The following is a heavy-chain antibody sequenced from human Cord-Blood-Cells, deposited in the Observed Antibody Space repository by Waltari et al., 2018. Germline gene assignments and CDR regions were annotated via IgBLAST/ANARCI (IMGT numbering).Heavy chain of an antibody. CDR2: MSGSGGST. CDR1: GFTFSSYA. J-gene: IGHJ4*02. CDR3: AKAVLWFGGLDY. D-gene: IGHD3-10*01. V-gene: IGHV3-23*01. Sequence: EVQLLESGGGLVQPGGSLRLSCAASGFTFSSYAMSWVRQGPGKGVGWVSAMSGSGGSTYYADSVKGRFTISRGNSKNTLYLQMNSLRAEDTAVYYCAKAVLWFGGLDYWGQGTLVTVSS.